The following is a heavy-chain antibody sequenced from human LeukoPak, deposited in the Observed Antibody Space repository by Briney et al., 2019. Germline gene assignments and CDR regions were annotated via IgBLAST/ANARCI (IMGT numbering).Heavy chain of an antibody. Sequence: ASVKVSCKVSGYTLTELSMHWVRQAPGKGLEWMGGFDPEDGETIYAQKFQGRVTMTEDTSTDTAYMELSSLRSEDTAVYYCATDPYSNSRYPNDYWGQGTLVTVSS. V-gene: IGHV1-24*01. J-gene: IGHJ4*02. CDR2: FDPEDGET. D-gene: IGHD4-11*01. CDR3: ATDPYSNSRYPNDY. CDR1: GYTLTELS.